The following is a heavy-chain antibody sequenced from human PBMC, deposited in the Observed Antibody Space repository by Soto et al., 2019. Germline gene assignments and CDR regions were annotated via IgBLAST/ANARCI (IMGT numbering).Heavy chain of an antibody. Sequence: GASVKVSCKASGGTFSSYAISWVRQAPGQGLEWMGGIIPIFGTANYAQKFQGRVTITADESTSTAYMELSSLRSEDTAVYYCARAGLQFSFGPGCYFDYWGQGTLVTVSS. CDR2: IIPIFGTA. D-gene: IGHD4-4*01. CDR3: ARAGLQFSFGPGCYFDY. J-gene: IGHJ4*02. V-gene: IGHV1-69*13. CDR1: GGTFSSYA.